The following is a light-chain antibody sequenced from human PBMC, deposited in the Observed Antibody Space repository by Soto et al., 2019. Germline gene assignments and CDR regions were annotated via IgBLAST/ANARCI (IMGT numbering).Light chain of an antibody. CDR3: QQYLGSPGIT. Sequence: EIVLTQSPATLSLSPGESATLSCRATRSVSSYLAWYQQKPGQAPRLLIYDASSRPTDIPARFSGSGSWKDFTLTISRLEPEDFAVYYCQQYLGSPGITFGQGTRLEIK. CDR1: RSVSSY. J-gene: IGKJ5*01. CDR2: DAS. V-gene: IGKV3-11*01.